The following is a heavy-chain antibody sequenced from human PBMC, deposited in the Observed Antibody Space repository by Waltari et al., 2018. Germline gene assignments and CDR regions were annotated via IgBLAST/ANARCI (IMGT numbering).Heavy chain of an antibody. V-gene: IGHV1-69-2*01. CDR3: ATSPLRFLEWVNWFDP. Sequence: EVQLVQSGAEVKKPGATVKLSCQASGYTFTDYYMHCVQQAPGKGLELMGRVDPEDGETIYAEKFQGRVTITADTSTDTAYMELTSLRSEDTAVYYCATSPLRFLEWVNWFDPWGQGTLVTVSS. CDR2: VDPEDGET. CDR1: GYTFTDYY. D-gene: IGHD3-3*01. J-gene: IGHJ5*02.